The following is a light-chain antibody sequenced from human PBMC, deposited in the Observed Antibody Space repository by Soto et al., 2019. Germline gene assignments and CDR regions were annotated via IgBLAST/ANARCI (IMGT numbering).Light chain of an antibody. J-gene: IGKJ2*01. V-gene: IGKV1-8*01. Sequence: AIRMTQSPSSFSASTGDRVTITCRASQGISSYLAWYQQKPGKAPKLLVYAASTLQYGVPSRFSGSGSGTEFTLTINCLQSEDFATYFCQQYYTYPQTFGQGTKLEI. CDR3: QQYYTYPQT. CDR2: AAS. CDR1: QGISSY.